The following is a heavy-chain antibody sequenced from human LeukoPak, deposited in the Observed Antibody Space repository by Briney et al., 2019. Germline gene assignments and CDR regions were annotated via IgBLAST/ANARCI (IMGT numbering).Heavy chain of an antibody. CDR1: GVTISSNY. J-gene: IGHJ4*02. CDR3: ARDHRIGGS. D-gene: IGHD3-16*01. CDR2: IYSDGST. Sequence: GGSLRLSCAASGVTISSNYMSWVRQAPGRGLQWVSVIYSDGSTFYADSVKSRFTISRDSSKNTLYHQMNSLRAEDTAVYYCARDHRIGGSWGQGTLVTVSS. V-gene: IGHV3-53*01.